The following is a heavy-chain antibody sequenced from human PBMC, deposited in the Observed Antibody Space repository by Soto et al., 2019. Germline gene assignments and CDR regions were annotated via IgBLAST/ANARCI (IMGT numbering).Heavy chain of an antibody. J-gene: IGHJ5*02. CDR2: IYPGDSDT. CDR1: GYSFTSYW. D-gene: IGHD2-15*01. CDR3: ARHRIDCSGGSCLYWFDP. Sequence: GESLKISCKGSGYSFTSYWIGWVHQMPGKGLEWVGIIYPGDSDTRYSPSFQGQVTISADKSISTAYLQWSSLKASDTAMYYCARHRIDCSGGSCLYWFDPWGQGTLVTVSS. V-gene: IGHV5-51*07.